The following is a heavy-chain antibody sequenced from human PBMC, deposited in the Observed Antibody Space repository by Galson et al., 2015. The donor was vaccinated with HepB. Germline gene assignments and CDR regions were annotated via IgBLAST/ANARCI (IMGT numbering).Heavy chain of an antibody. V-gene: IGHV4-39*01. J-gene: IGHJ6*02. CDR2: FYYTGNT. Sequence: SETLSLTCTVSGGSISSSSYYWGWLRQPPGKGLEWIGSFYYTGNTHYNPSPKGRVTISVDTSKNQFSLRVSSVTAADPAMYYCARALGGSYFYGMDVWGQGTTVTVSS. D-gene: IGHD3-16*02. CDR3: ARALGGSYFYGMDV. CDR1: GGSISSSSYY.